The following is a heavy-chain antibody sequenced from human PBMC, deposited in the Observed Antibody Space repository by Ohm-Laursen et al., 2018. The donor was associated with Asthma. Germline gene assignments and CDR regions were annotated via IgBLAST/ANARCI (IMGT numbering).Heavy chain of an antibody. CDR1: GFTFRSYG. D-gene: IGHD4-11*01. CDR3: ATQTTNYYYSLDV. V-gene: IGHV3-30*03. Sequence: SLRLSCAASGFTFRSYGMHWVRQAPGKGLEWVAFISYDGGNKYYADSVKGRFTISRDNAKNSLYLQMNSLRAEDTAVYYCATQTTNYYYSLDVWGQGTTVTVSS. J-gene: IGHJ6*02. CDR2: ISYDGGNK.